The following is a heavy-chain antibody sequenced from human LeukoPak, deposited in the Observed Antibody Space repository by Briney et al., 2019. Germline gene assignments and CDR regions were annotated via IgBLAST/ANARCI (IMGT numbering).Heavy chain of an antibody. CDR3: ARAPSAYSSSSLAWFDP. D-gene: IGHD6-6*01. CDR2: ISAYNGNT. J-gene: IGHJ5*02. CDR1: GYTFTSYG. V-gene: IGHV1-18*01. Sequence: GASVKVSCKASGYTFTSYGISWVRQAPGQGPEWMGWISAYNGNTNYAQKLQGRVTMTRDTSTSTVYMELSSLRSEDTAVYYCARAPSAYSSSSLAWFDPWGQGTLVTVSS.